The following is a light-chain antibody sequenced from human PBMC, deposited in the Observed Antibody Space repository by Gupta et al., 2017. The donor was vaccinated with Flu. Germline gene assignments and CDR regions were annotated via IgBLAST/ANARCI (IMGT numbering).Light chain of an antibody. CDR1: NSDVSSYNH. Sequence: QSALTQPASVSGSPGQSIPISCTETNSDVSSYNHVSWYQQRPGKAPKLMIYAVRNRPSGVSNRFSGSKSGNTASLTISGLQAEDEADYYCSSYTSGSSLVVVFGGGTKLTVL. CDR3: SSYTSGSSLVVV. CDR2: AVR. V-gene: IGLV2-14*01. J-gene: IGLJ2*01.